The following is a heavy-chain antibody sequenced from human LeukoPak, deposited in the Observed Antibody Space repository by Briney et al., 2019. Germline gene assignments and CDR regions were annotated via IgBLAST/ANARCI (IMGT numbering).Heavy chain of an antibody. CDR2: IGIDSGNT. Sequence: GGSLRLSCAASGFTVSDYSMNWVRQSPGKGLEWISYIGIDSGNTNYADSVKGRFTISGDKAKNSLYLQMNSLRVEDTAVYYCARDYKYAFDNWGQGTLVTVSS. D-gene: IGHD5-24*01. CDR3: ARDYKYAFDN. CDR1: GFTVSDYS. J-gene: IGHJ4*02. V-gene: IGHV3-48*01.